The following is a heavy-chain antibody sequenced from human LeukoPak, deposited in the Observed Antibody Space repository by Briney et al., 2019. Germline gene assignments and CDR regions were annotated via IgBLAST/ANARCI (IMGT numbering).Heavy chain of an antibody. CDR1: GYTFTGYY. Sequence: ASVKVSCKASGYTFTGYYMHWVRQAPGQGLEWMGWINPNSGGTNYAQKFQGRVTMTRDMSTSTVYMELSSLRSEDTAVYYCARGDYDSSGYPTSPFDYWGQGTLVTVSS. J-gene: IGHJ4*02. CDR2: INPNSGGT. CDR3: ARGDYDSSGYPTSPFDY. V-gene: IGHV1-2*02. D-gene: IGHD3-22*01.